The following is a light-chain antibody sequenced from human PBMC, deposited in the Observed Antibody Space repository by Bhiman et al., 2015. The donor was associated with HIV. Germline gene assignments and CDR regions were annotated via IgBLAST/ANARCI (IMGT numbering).Light chain of an antibody. CDR1: NSNIGNNY. J-gene: IGLJ2*01. Sequence: QSVLTQPPSVSAAPGQKVTISCSGSNSNIGNNYVSWYQQLPGTAPKLLIYDNNKRPSGIPDRFSGSKSGTSATLGITGLQTGDEADYYCATWDSSLSAEVFGGGTKLTVL. V-gene: IGLV1-51*01. CDR2: DNN. CDR3: ATWDSSLSAEV.